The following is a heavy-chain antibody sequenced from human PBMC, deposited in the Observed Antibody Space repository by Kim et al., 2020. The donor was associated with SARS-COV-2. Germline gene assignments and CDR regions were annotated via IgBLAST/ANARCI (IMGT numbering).Heavy chain of an antibody. CDR2: FYYGGST. CDR3: ARSKWGVDWYFDL. J-gene: IGHJ2*01. D-gene: IGHD1-26*01. V-gene: IGHV4-59*12. Sequence: SETLSLTCTVSGGFFSSFYWSWIRQCPGKGPEWIGYFYYGGSTHNNPSLKSRVTISENTSKNQFSLKMTSVTAADTAMNYVARSKWGVDWYFDLWGRGT. CDR1: GGFFSSFY.